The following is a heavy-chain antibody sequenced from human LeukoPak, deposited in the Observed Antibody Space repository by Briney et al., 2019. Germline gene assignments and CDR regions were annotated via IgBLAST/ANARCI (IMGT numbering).Heavy chain of an antibody. CDR3: ARRGEAMDPFDY. CDR1: EYSFATYW. D-gene: IGHD5-18*01. V-gene: IGHV5-51*01. J-gene: IGHJ4*02. Sequence: GESLKISCKGSEYSFATYWIGWVRQMPGQGLEWMGIIFPGDSDTRYSPSFQGQVTISADKSINTAYLQWSSLKASDTAIYYCARRGEAMDPFDYWGQGTLVTVSS. CDR2: IFPGDSDT.